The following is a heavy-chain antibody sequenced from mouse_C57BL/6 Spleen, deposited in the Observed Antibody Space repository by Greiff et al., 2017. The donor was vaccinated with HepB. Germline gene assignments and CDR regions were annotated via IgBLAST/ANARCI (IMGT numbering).Heavy chain of an antibody. CDR3: ARSAWDYDGYYYAMDY. D-gene: IGHD2-4*01. CDR2: INPYNGDT. Sequence: EVHLVESGPELVKPGASVKISCKASGYSFTGYFMNWVKQSHGKSLEWIGRINPYNGDTFYNQKFKGKATLTVDKSSSTAHMELLSLTSEDFAVYYCARSAWDYDGYYYAMDYWGQGTSVTVSS. V-gene: IGHV1-37*01. J-gene: IGHJ4*01. CDR1: GYSFTGYF.